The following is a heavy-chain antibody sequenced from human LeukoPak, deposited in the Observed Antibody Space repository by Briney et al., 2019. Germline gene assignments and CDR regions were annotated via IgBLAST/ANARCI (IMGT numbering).Heavy chain of an antibody. D-gene: IGHD5-18*01. V-gene: IGHV3-20*04. CDR1: GFTFSTYS. CDR2: INWNGGST. Sequence: PGGSMRLSCAASGFTFSTYSMNWLRQAPGKGLEWVSGINWNGGSTGYADSVKGRFTISRDNAKNSLYLQMNSLRAEDTALYYCARDTYSYGSPSDYWGQGTLVTVSS. J-gene: IGHJ4*02. CDR3: ARDTYSYGSPSDY.